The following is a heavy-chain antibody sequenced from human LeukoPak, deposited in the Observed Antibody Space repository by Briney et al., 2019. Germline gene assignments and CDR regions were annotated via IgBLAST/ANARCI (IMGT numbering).Heavy chain of an antibody. D-gene: IGHD6-13*01. V-gene: IGHV3-30-3*01. Sequence: PGGSLRLSCAASGFTFSSYAMHWVRQAPGKGLEWVAVISYDGSNKYYADSVKGRFTISRDNSKNTLYLQMNSLRAEDTAVYYCAKVGSSWGLDYWGQGTLVTVSS. J-gene: IGHJ4*02. CDR2: ISYDGSNK. CDR3: AKVGSSWGLDY. CDR1: GFTFSSYA.